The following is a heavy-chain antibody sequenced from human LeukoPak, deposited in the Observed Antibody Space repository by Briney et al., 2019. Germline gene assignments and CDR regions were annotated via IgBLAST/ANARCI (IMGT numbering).Heavy chain of an antibody. J-gene: IGHJ6*03. V-gene: IGHV1-2*02. CDR2: INPNSGGT. Sequence: ASVKVSCKASGYTFTDYYIHWVRQAPGQGLEWMGWINPNSGGTNYAQKFQGRVTMTRDTSISTAYMELSRLRSDDTAVYYCARALVVTAIHYYYYYMDVWGKGTTVTVSS. CDR3: ARALVVTAIHYYYYYMDV. CDR1: GYTFTDYY. D-gene: IGHD2-21*02.